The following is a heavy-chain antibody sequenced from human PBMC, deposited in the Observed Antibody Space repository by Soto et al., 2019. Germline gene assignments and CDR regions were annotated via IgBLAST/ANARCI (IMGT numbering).Heavy chain of an antibody. CDR1: GFTVSSNY. J-gene: IGHJ4*02. D-gene: IGHD2-2*01. V-gene: IGHV3-53*01. Sequence: GGSLRLSCAASGFTVSSNYMSWVRQAPGKGLEWVSVIYSGGSTYYADSVRGRFTISRDNSKNTLYLQMNSLRADDTAVYYCAKNRQPSIVVVPTALDFCGKGTRVTVSS. CDR2: IYSGGST. CDR3: AKNRQPSIVVVPTALDF.